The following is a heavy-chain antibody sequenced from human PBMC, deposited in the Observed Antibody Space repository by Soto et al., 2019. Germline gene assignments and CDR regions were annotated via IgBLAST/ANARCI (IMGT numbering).Heavy chain of an antibody. Sequence: SHTLSLTCAISGDSVSSNSAAWNWIRQSPSRGLEWLGRTYYRSKWHNDFAVSVKSRITIKPDTSKNQFSLQLNSVTPEDTAMYYCAGQHQWLDSWGQGTLVTVSS. D-gene: IGHD6-19*01. J-gene: IGHJ4*02. CDR3: AGQHQWLDS. CDR2: TYYRSKWHN. CDR1: GDSVSSNSAA. V-gene: IGHV6-1*01.